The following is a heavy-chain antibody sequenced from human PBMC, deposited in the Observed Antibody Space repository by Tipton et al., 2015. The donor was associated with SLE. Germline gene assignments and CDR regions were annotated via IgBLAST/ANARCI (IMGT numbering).Heavy chain of an antibody. CDR1: GVSLSSHY. CDR3: ARLWGGTRPPDF. V-gene: IGHV4-59*11. D-gene: IGHD1-1*01. CDR2: IHYSGTT. Sequence: TLSLTCTVSGVSLSSHYWSWIRQSPGKGLEWIGYIHYSGTTNYNPSLRGRVTVSVDTSKNQFSLHLSSVTAADTALYYCARLWGGTRPPDFWGQGTLVTVSS. J-gene: IGHJ4*02.